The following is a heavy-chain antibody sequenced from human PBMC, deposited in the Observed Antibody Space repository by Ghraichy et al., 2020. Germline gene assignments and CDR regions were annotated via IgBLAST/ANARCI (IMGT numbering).Heavy chain of an antibody. CDR1: GDSLISGAYY. CDR2: IYYRGTT. CDR3: ARVNYDLWFGLGPPVGYFES. J-gene: IGHJ5*01. D-gene: IGHD3-3*01. Sequence: SETLSLTCSVSGDSLISGAYYWSWIRHHPEKGLEWIGQIYYRGTTYYNPSLESRVSMSADTSKNQFSLNLRSVTSADTAVYFCARVNYDLWFGLGPPVGYFESGGQGKLVMVSS. V-gene: IGHV4-31*03.